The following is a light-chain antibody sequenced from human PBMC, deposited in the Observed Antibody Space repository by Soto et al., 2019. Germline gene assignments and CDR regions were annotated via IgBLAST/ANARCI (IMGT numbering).Light chain of an antibody. J-gene: IGLJ1*01. CDR1: SSDVGGYNY. Sequence: QSVLTQPASVSGSPGQSITISCTGTSSDVGGYNYVSWYQQHPGKAPKLMIYEVSNRPSGVSNRFSVSKSGNTASLTVSGLQAEDEADYYCSSYAGSSNVFGTGTKVTV. V-gene: IGLV2-14*01. CDR2: EVS. CDR3: SSYAGSSNV.